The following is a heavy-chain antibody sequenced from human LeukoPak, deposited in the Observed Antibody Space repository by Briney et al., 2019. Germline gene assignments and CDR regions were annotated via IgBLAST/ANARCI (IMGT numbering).Heavy chain of an antibody. V-gene: IGHV3-7*01. CDR1: GFTFSSYW. CDR2: IRGDGSRT. J-gene: IGHJ3*02. CDR3: ARDGNYFHNYYYDVFDI. Sequence: PGGSLRLSCVASGFTFSSYWMTWVRQAPGKGLGLVANIRGDGSRTSYVDCEKGRFTISRDKATNSVYLKLNSRTADDTAVYYCARDGNYFHNYYYDVFDIWGQGTLVTAS. D-gene: IGHD3-10*01.